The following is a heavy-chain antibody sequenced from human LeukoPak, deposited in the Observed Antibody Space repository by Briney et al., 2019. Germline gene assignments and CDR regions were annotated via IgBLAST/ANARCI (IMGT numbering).Heavy chain of an antibody. CDR2: IIRVSGLT. CDR3: IRDLFDDYSLDY. Sequence: GGSLRLSCAASGFTFSIYSMNWVRQAPGKGLEWVSSIIRVSGLTYYAESVKGRFTISREKARNSLYLQMNSLRVEDTAVYYCIRDLFDDYSLDYWGQGTLVTVS. J-gene: IGHJ4*02. CDR1: GFTFSIYS. V-gene: IGHV3-21*01. D-gene: IGHD3-16*01.